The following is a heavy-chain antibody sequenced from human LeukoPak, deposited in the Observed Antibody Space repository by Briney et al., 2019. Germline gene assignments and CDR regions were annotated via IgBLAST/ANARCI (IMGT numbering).Heavy chain of an antibody. CDR1: GYTFTSYG. D-gene: IGHD3-22*01. Sequence: ASVKVSCKAFGYTFTSYGISWVRQAPGQGLEWMGWISAYNGNTNYAQKLQGRVTMTTDTSTSTAYMELSSLRSEDTAVYYCATSWLLRSGMDVWGQGTTVTVSS. CDR3: ATSWLLRSGMDV. CDR2: ISAYNGNT. J-gene: IGHJ6*02. V-gene: IGHV1-18*01.